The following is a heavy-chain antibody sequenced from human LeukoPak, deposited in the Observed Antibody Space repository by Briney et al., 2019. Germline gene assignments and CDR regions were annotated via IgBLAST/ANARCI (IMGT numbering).Heavy chain of an antibody. CDR1: GFTFSSYG. CDR2: ISYDGSNK. V-gene: IGHV3-30*18. J-gene: IGHJ4*02. CDR3: AKDRYYFDY. Sequence: QPGGSLRLSCAASGFTFSSYGMHGVRQAPGKGLEWVAVISYDGSNKYYADSVKGRFTISRDNSKNTLYLQMNSLRAEDTAVYYYAKDRYYFDYWGQGTLVTVSS.